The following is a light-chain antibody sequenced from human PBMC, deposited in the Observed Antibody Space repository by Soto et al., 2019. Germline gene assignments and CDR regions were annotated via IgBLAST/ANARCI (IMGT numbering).Light chain of an antibody. J-gene: IGKJ4*01. CDR3: QQRSTRPPLS. CDR2: DAS. CDR1: QSIGSY. V-gene: IGKV3-11*01. Sequence: TQSPSTLSASVGDRVTITCRASQSIGSYLAWYQQKPGQAPRLLIYDASTRATGISARFSGSGSGTDFTLTITSLEPEDFAVYYCQQRSTRPPLSFGGGTKVDIK.